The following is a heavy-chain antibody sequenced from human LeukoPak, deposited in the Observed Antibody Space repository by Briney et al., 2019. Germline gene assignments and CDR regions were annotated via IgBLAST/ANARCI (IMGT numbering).Heavy chain of an antibody. CDR3: AKDIHIGHGSGWPES. CDR2: ITWDGGST. D-gene: IGHD6-19*01. Sequence: GGSLRLSCVGSGFTFGEYGMHWVRQVPGKGLEWVSHITWDGGSTYYAGSVKGRFTISRDNSRNSLYLQMNSLGAEDTALYYCAKDIHIGHGSGWPESWGQGTLVTVSS. J-gene: IGHJ5*02. CDR1: GFTFGEYG. V-gene: IGHV3-43D*03.